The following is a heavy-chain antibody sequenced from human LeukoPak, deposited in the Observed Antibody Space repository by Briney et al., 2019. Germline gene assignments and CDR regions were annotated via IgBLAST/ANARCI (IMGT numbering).Heavy chain of an antibody. CDR1: GFTVSRNY. D-gene: IGHD1-14*01. J-gene: IGHJ3*02. CDR3: ARDLGIAGTTHAFDI. Sequence: PGGSLRLSCAASGFTVSRNYMSWVRQAPGRGLECVSVIYGGGPTYYADSVKGRFTISRDTAKSTLYLQMNSLRGEDTAVYFCARDLGIAGTTHAFDIWGHGTMVTVSS. CDR2: IYGGGPT. V-gene: IGHV3-53*01.